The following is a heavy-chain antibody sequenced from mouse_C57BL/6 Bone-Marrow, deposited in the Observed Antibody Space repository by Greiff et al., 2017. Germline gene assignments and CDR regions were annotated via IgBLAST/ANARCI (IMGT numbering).Heavy chain of an antibody. Sequence: QVQLQQPGAELVMPGASVKLSCKASGYTFTSYWMHWVKQRPGQGLEWIGEIDPSDSYTNYNQKFKGKSTLTVDKSSSTAYMQLSSLTSEDSAVYYGAREGYGYPWFAYWGQGTLVTVSA. CDR3: AREGYGYPWFAY. V-gene: IGHV1-69*01. J-gene: IGHJ3*01. CDR1: GYTFTSYW. CDR2: IDPSDSYT. D-gene: IGHD2-2*01.